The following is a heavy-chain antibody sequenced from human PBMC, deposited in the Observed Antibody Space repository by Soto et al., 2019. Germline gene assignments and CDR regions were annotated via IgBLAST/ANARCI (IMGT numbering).Heavy chain of an antibody. J-gene: IGHJ4*02. V-gene: IGHV3-30*18. CDR2: ISYDGSNK. CDR1: GFTFSSYG. D-gene: IGHD6-19*01. Sequence: QVQLVESGGGVVQPGRSRRLSCAASGFTFSSYGMHWVRQAPGKGLEWVAVISYDGSNKYYADSVKGRFTISRDNSKNTLYLQMNSLRAEDTAVYYCAKAGQWLASETDYWGQGTLVTVSS. CDR3: AKAGQWLASETDY.